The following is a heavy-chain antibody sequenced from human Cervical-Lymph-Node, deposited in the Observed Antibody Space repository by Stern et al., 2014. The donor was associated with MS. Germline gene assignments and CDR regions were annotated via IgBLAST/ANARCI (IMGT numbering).Heavy chain of an antibody. CDR2: IYPGDAET. D-gene: IGHD1-14*01. CDR3: ARQTTAWASDV. Sequence: EVQLVQSGAELIRPGESLKISCKGSGFKFSIYGIAWVRQMPGKGLEWMGSIYPGDAETRYSPSFQGQVTMSADKSTSTAYLQWSSLNASDTAMYFCARQTTAWASDVWGQGTLVTVSS. V-gene: IGHV5-51*01. J-gene: IGHJ4*02. CDR1: GFKFSIYG.